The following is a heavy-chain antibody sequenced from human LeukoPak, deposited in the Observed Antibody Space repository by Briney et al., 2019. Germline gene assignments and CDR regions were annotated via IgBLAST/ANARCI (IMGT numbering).Heavy chain of an antibody. CDR3: VIVSIVRVAWWFDS. D-gene: IGHD3-16*02. Sequence: GGSLRLSCAASGNYANSWVRQVPGKGLQWVSTLSGSGGFAHYADSVKGRFATSSDTSKSTLYLQMNSLTAEDTAIYYCVIVSIVRVAWWFDSWGRGTLVTVSS. CDR2: LSGSGGFA. V-gene: IGHV3-23*01. J-gene: IGHJ5*01. CDR1: GNYA.